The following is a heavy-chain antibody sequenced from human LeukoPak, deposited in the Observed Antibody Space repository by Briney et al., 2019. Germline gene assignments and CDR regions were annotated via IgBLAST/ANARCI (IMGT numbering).Heavy chain of an antibody. V-gene: IGHV3-21*01. CDR2: ISSNSSSR. D-gene: IGHD3-3*01. CDR3: ARDPAALRFLEWSLWRYFAL. J-gene: IGHJ2*01. Sequence: KTGGSLRLSCAASGCTFSSYSMNVVRQPPGKRLELGSSISSNSSSRYYADSVKGRFTISRDNAKNSLYLQLNSLRAEDTAVYYCARDPAALRFLEWSLWRYFALWGRGTLVTVSS. CDR1: GCTFSSYS.